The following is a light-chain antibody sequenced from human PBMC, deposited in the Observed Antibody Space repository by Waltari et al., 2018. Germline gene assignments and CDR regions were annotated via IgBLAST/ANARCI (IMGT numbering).Light chain of an antibody. V-gene: IGLV2-8*01. CDR3: SSYGGSSTLV. CDR2: EVN. CDR1: SNDVGGFDY. Sequence: QSALTQPPSASGSPGQSVTISCTGSSNDVGGFDYVSWYQQQPGKAPKLSIHEVNKRPSGVPDRFPGSKSGNSAYLTVSGLQADDEGDYHCSSYGGSSTLVFGGGTKLTVL. J-gene: IGLJ2*01.